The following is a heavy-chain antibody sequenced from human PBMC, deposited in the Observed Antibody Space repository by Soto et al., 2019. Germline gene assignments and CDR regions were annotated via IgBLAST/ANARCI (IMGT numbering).Heavy chain of an antibody. Sequence: GESLKISCHGSGYSFVSYWISWVRQMPGKGLKWMGSIYPGDSDTTNSPSFQGQVTMSVEKSITTVYLQWSSLKASDTAMYYCARTDGYEIEYWGQGTLVTVSS. CDR2: IYPGDSDT. CDR1: GYSFVSYW. V-gene: IGHV5-51*01. CDR3: ARTDGYEIEY. J-gene: IGHJ4*02. D-gene: IGHD2-21*01.